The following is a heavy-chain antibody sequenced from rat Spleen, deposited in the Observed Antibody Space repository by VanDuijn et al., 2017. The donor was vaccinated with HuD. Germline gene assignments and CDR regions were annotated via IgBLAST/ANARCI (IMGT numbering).Heavy chain of an antibody. J-gene: IGHJ3*01. V-gene: IGHV5-22*01. Sequence: EVQLVESGGGLVRPGRSLKLSCAASGFTFSDYYMAWVRQAPKKGLEWVASISYEGSTTHYGDSVKGRFTISRDSAESTLYLQMNSLRSEDTATYYCATDETPFAYWGQGTLVTVSS. CDR2: ISYEGSTT. CDR1: GFTFSDYY. CDR3: ATDETPFAY.